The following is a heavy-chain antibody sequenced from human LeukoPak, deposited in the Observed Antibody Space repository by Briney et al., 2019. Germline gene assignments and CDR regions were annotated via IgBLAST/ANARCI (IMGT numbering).Heavy chain of an antibody. CDR1: GGSISSSSYY. V-gene: IGHV4-39*01. J-gene: IGHJ4*02. CDR2: IYYSGST. D-gene: IGHD6-13*01. CDR3: ARLLAAGKRSYFDY. Sequence: SETLSLTCTVSGGSISSSSYYWGWIRQPPGKGLEWIGSIYYSGSTYYNPSLKSRVTISVETSKNQFSLKLSSVTAADTAVYYCARLLAAGKRSYFDYWGQGTLVTVSS.